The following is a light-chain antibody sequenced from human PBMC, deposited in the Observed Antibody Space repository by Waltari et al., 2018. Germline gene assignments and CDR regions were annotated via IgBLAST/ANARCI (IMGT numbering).Light chain of an antibody. V-gene: IGKV4-1*01. CDR1: QSVLFTSSNKNH. CDR3: QQYYSRPLT. CDR2: WAS. Sequence: DIVMTQSPDSLAVSLGERATINCRSSQSVLFTSSNKNHLAWYQQKPGQSPKLLIYWASTRESGVPDRFSGSGSGTDFTLTISSLQAEDVAVYYCQQYYSRPLTFGGGTKVEIK. J-gene: IGKJ4*01.